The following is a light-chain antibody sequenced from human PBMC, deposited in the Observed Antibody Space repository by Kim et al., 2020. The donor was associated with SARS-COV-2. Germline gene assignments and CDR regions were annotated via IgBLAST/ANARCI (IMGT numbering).Light chain of an antibody. CDR3: SSYTVINTRV. CDR1: SGDVGGYDY. Sequence: QSALTQPASVSGSPGQSITISCSGTSGDVGGYDYVSWYQQHPGKAPKLMIYDVSKWPSGVSNRFSGSKSGNTASLTISGLQAEDEGDYYCSSYTVINTRVFGTGTKVTVL. CDR2: DVS. V-gene: IGLV2-14*03. J-gene: IGLJ1*01.